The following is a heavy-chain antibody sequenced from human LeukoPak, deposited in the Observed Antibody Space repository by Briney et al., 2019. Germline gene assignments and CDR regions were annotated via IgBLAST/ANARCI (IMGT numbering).Heavy chain of an antibody. CDR1: GYTFTSYY. V-gene: IGHV1-2*06. CDR2: INPNSGGT. CDR3: ASCRSWLRPFDY. D-gene: IGHD3-22*01. J-gene: IGHJ4*02. Sequence: ASVKVSCKASGYTFTSYYMHWVRQAPGQGLEWMGRINPNSGGTNYTQKFQGRVTTTRDTSINTAYMELSRLRSDDTAVYYCASCRSWLRPFDYWGQGTLVTVSS.